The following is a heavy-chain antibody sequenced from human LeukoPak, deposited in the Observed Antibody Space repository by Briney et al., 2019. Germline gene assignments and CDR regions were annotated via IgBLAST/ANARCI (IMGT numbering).Heavy chain of an antibody. CDR2: IDASGRNS. Sequence: GGSLRLSCAVSGFTLWSYAMSWVRQAPGKGLEWVSAIDASGRNSYYADSVKGRFTISRDTSNNALFLQMNNLRAEDTAVYYCTKHAPDSTAWEQFDFWGQGTLVTVSS. V-gene: IGHV3-23*01. D-gene: IGHD1/OR15-1a*01. J-gene: IGHJ4*02. CDR1: GFTLWSYA. CDR3: TKHAPDSTAWEQFDF.